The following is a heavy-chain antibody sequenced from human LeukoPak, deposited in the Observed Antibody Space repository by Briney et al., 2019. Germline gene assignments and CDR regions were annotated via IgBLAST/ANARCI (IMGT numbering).Heavy chain of an antibody. V-gene: IGHV1-24*01. Sequence: GASVKVSCKVSGYTLTELSMHWVRQAPGKGLEWMGGFDPEDGETIYAQKFQGRVTMTEDTSTDTAYMELSSLRSEDTAVYYYATYYDFWSGYYSSRSFDYWGQGTLVTVSS. CDR3: ATYYDFWSGYYSSRSFDY. CDR1: GYTLTELS. J-gene: IGHJ4*02. CDR2: FDPEDGET. D-gene: IGHD3-3*01.